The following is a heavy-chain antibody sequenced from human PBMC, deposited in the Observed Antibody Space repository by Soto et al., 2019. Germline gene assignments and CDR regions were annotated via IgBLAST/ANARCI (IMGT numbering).Heavy chain of an antibody. D-gene: IGHD6-19*01. CDR2: IKQDGSEK. CDR1: GFNLGAYW. V-gene: IGHV3-7*01. Sequence: EVQLVESGGGLVQPGGSLRLSCAASGFNLGAYWMTWVRQAPGKGLEWVANIKQDGSEKYYVDSVKGRFTISRDNDKDSLYLQMSSLRAEDTAVYYCARHIAVSVWGQGTLVIVSS. J-gene: IGHJ4*02. CDR3: ARHIAVSV.